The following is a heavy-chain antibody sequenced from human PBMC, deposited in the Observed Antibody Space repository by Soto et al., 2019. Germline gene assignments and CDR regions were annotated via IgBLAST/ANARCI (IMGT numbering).Heavy chain of an antibody. V-gene: IGHV3-23*01. Sequence: PGGSLRLSCAASGFPFSIYAMSWVRQSPGKGPEWVSTFNGRGDNTYYADSVKGRLTISRDNSKDTLYLQMNSLRAEDTAVSYCAKEGRGGYYYGVADYWGQGTLFTVSS. CDR2: FNGRGDNT. CDR3: AKEGRGGYYYGVADY. D-gene: IGHD3-3*01. J-gene: IGHJ4*02. CDR1: GFPFSIYA.